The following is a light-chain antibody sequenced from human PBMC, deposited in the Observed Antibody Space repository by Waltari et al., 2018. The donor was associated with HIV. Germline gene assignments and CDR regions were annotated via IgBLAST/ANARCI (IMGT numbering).Light chain of an antibody. CDR1: SSDVGCYNL. CDR3: CSYAGSRTYV. V-gene: IGLV2-23*02. CDR2: EVT. Sequence: QSALTQPASVSGSPGQSITIPCTGTSSDVGCYNLVPWYQQYPGKVPKLMIYEVTKRPSGVSNRFSGSKSGNTASLTISGLQAEDEADYYCCSYAGSRTYVFGTGTKVPVL. J-gene: IGLJ1*01.